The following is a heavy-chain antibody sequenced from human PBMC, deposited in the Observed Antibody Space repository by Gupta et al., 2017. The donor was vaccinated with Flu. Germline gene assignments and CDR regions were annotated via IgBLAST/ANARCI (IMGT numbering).Heavy chain of an antibody. CDR1: GFTFSSYG. Sequence: QMQLVESGGGVVQFGLSLRLSCAAFGFTFSSYGMQWVRQAPAKGLEWVADIAIDGNHKDYADSVRCRFTISRDNSKNTLSLEMDSLRVEDTAVYYCAKDGPWTASCPYYCYYMDVWGKGTTVTVSS. CDR2: IAIDGNHK. D-gene: IGHD2-2*01. CDR3: AKDGPWTASCPYYCYYMDV. V-gene: IGHV3-30*18. J-gene: IGHJ6*03.